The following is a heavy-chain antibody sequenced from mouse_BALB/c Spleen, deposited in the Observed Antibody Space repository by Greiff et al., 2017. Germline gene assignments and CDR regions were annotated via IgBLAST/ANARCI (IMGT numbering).Heavy chain of an antibody. CDR3: TRTQLPFDY. Sequence: EVKLQESGGGLVQPGGSMKLSCVASGFTFSNYWMNWVRQSPEKGLEWVAEIRLKSNNYATHYAESVKGRFTISRDDSKSSVYLQMNNLRAEDTGIYYCTRTQLPFDYWGQGTTLTVSS. CDR2: IRLKSNNYAT. CDR1: GFTFSNYW. V-gene: IGHV6-6*02. D-gene: IGHD1-1*01. J-gene: IGHJ2*01.